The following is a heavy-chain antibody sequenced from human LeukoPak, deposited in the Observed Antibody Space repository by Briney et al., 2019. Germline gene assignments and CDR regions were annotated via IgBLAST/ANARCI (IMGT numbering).Heavy chain of an antibody. CDR1: GFTFSSYA. CDR3: AKDPSGWYYFDY. Sequence: PGGSLRLSCAASGFTFSSYAMSWVRQAPGKGLEWVSAISGSGGSTYYADSVKGRFTISRDNSKNTLYVQMNSLRAEDTAVYYCAKDPSGWYYFDYWGQGTLVTVSS. V-gene: IGHV3-23*01. J-gene: IGHJ4*02. CDR2: ISGSGGST. D-gene: IGHD6-19*01.